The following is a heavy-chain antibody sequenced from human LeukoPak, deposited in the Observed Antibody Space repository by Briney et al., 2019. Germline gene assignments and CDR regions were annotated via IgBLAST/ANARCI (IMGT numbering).Heavy chain of an antibody. J-gene: IGHJ4*02. Sequence: SETLSLTYSVSGGSISSGSYYWSWIRQPPGKGLEWIGYIYYGGSTNYNPSLKSRVTISGDTSKNQFSLKLSSVTAADTAVYFCARVDYDGSGYNFDYWGQGTLVTVSS. CDR2: IYYGGST. CDR1: GGSISSGSYY. D-gene: IGHD3-22*01. CDR3: ARVDYDGSGYNFDY. V-gene: IGHV4-61*01.